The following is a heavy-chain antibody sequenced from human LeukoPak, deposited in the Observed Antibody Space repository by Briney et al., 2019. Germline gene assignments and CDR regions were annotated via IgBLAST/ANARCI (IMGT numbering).Heavy chain of an antibody. Sequence: GGSLRLSCAASGFTFSDYNMRWIRQAPGKGLEWVSSISRSGSTKYYADSVKGRFTISRDNAKNSLFLQMNSLRAEDTAVYYCARVLRYCSGGNCYSGGLGYMDVWGRGTTVTISS. D-gene: IGHD2-15*01. CDR1: GFTFSDYN. CDR3: ARVLRYCSGGNCYSGGLGYMDV. CDR2: ISRSGSTK. V-gene: IGHV3-11*01. J-gene: IGHJ6*03.